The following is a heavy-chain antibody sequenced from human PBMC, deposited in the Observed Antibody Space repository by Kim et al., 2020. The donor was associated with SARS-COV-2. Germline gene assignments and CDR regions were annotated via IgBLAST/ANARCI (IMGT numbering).Heavy chain of an antibody. CDR3: AKGLVLSY. CDR2: ISYDGSNK. V-gene: IGHV3-30*18. J-gene: IGHJ4*02. D-gene: IGHD6-19*01. CDR1: GFTFSSYG. Sequence: GGSLRLSCAASGFTFSSYGMHWVRQAPGKGLEWVAVISYDGSNKYYADSVKGRFTISRDNSKNTLYLQMNSLRAEDTAVYYCAKGLVLSYWGQGTLVTVSS.